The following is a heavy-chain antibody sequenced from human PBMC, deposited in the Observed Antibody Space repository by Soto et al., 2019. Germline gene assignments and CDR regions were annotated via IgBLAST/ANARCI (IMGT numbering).Heavy chain of an antibody. D-gene: IGHD5-18*01. CDR3: VRVHRCSYHYFDS. Sequence: EVQLVESGGGLVQPGGSLRLSCAASGFTVSSYHMSWVRQAPGKGLEWVSVLYSAGSADFADSVKGRFTISRDNSKNTLYVQMVSLRAEDTAVYYCVRVHRCSYHYFDSWGQGTLVTVSS. V-gene: IGHV3-66*01. CDR2: LYSAGSA. CDR1: GFTVSSYH. J-gene: IGHJ4*02.